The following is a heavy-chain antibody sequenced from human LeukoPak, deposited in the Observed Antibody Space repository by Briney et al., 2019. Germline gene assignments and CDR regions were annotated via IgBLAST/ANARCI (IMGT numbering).Heavy chain of an antibody. V-gene: IGHV5-10-1*01. J-gene: IGHJ4*02. CDR3: ARGSGYYYGSGSYYTPFDY. Sequence: GESLQISCKGSGYSFTSYWISWVRQMPGKGLEWMGRIDPSDSYTNYSPSFQGHVTISADKSISTAYLQWSSLKASDTAMYYCARGSGYYYGSGSYYTPFDYWGQGTLVTVSS. D-gene: IGHD3-10*01. CDR2: IDPSDSYT. CDR1: GYSFTSYW.